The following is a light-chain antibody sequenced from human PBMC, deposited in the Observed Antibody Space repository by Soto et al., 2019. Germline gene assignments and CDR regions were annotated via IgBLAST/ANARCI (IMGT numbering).Light chain of an antibody. CDR1: SSDVGGYKF. V-gene: IGLV2-14*01. J-gene: IGLJ2*01. CDR2: DVS. CDR3: SSYTISSTVV. Sequence: QSALTQPASVSGSPGQSITISCTGTSSDVGGYKFVSWYQQHPGKAPKVMIYDVSNRPSGVSNRFSGSKSGNTASLTISGLQAEDEADYYCSSYTISSTVVFGGGTKLTVL.